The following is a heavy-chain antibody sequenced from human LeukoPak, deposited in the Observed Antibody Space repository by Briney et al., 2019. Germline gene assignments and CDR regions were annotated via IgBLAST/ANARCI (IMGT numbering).Heavy chain of an antibody. D-gene: IGHD3-10*01. CDR2: IYSGGST. CDR1: GFTVSSNY. V-gene: IGHV3-66*04. J-gene: IGHJ3*02. Sequence: GGSLRLSCAASGFTVSSNYMSWVRQAPGKGLEWVSVIYSGGSTYYADSVKGRFTISRDNSKNTLYLQTNSLRAEDTAVYYCVRRFTMVRGVIIDDFAFDIWGQGTMVTVSS. CDR3: VRRFTMVRGVIIDDFAFDI.